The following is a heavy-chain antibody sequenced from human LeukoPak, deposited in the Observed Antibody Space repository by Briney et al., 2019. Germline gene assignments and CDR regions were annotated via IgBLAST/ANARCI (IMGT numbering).Heavy chain of an antibody. CDR3: ARGGGLDV. CDR1: GFSFSSYY. D-gene: IGHD3-16*01. Sequence: GGSLRLSCAASGFSFSSYYMSWVRQAPGKGLEWVALINPDGSERYYVDSVKGRFTISRDNAKNSLYLQMSNLRAEDTAVYFCARGGGLDVWGQGATVTVSS. CDR2: INPDGSER. J-gene: IGHJ6*02. V-gene: IGHV3-7*03.